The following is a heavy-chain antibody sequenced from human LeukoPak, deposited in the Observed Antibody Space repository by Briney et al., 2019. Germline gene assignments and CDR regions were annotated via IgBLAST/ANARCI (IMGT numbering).Heavy chain of an antibody. D-gene: IGHD5-18*01. CDR3: ARDGRRGYSYDDAFDI. CDR1: GFTFSDYY. Sequence: GGSLRLSCAASGFTFSDYYMSWIRQASGKGLEWVSYISSSGSTIYYADSVKGRFTISRDNAKNSLYLQMNSLRAEDTAVYYCARDGRRGYSYDDAFDIWGQGTMVTVSS. J-gene: IGHJ3*02. V-gene: IGHV3-11*01. CDR2: ISSSGSTI.